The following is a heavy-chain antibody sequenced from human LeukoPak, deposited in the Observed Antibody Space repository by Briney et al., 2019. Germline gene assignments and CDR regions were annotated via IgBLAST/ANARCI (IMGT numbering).Heavy chain of an antibody. CDR1: GFTFDDYA. Sequence: GGSLRLSCAASGFTFDDYAMDWVRQAPGKGLDCVSGISWNSGSIGYADSVKGRFTISRDNAKNSLYLQMNSLRAEDTALYYCAKALYSASYYYGMDVWGQGTTVTVSS. J-gene: IGHJ6*02. CDR3: AKALYSASYYYGMDV. D-gene: IGHD2-15*01. V-gene: IGHV3-9*01. CDR2: ISWNSGSI.